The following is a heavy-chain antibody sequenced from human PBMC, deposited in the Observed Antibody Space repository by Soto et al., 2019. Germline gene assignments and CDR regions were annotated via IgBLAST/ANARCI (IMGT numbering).Heavy chain of an antibody. CDR3: AKLPKSSSWYSGMDV. CDR1: GFTFSNYA. J-gene: IGHJ6*02. V-gene: IGHV3-23*01. Sequence: PGGSLRLSCIASGFTFSNYAMSWVRQAPGKGLEWVSAITRTDSTYYADSVKGRFTISRDNSRNTLYLQMNSLGAEDTAVYYCAKLPKSSSWYSGMDVWGQGTTVTVSS. D-gene: IGHD6-13*01. CDR2: ITRTDST.